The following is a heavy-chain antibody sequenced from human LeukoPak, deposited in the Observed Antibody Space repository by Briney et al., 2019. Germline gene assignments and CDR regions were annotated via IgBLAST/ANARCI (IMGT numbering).Heavy chain of an antibody. Sequence: SATLSLTCTVSGGSISSYYWSWIRPPPGKGLEWIGYIYATGSTNYNPSLKSRVTISVDTSKNQFSLNLRSVTAADTAVYYCARHGSVRSPLGPWGQGTLVTVSS. CDR3: ARHGSVRSPLGP. J-gene: IGHJ5*02. CDR1: GGSISSYY. CDR2: IYATGST. V-gene: IGHV4-4*09. D-gene: IGHD3-10*01.